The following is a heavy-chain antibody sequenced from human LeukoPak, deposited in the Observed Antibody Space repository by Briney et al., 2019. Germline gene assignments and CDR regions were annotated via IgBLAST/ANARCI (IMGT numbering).Heavy chain of an antibody. CDR2: ISAYNGKT. D-gene: IGHD3-22*01. Sequence: GASVKVSCKASGYTLTSYGISWVRQAPGQGLEWMGWISAYNGKTNYAQKFQGRVTMTTDTSTSTAYMELRSLRSDDTAVYYSARAYYYDSSGYQDDFDYWGQGTLVTVSS. J-gene: IGHJ4*02. CDR1: GYTLTSYG. V-gene: IGHV1-18*01. CDR3: ARAYYYDSSGYQDDFDY.